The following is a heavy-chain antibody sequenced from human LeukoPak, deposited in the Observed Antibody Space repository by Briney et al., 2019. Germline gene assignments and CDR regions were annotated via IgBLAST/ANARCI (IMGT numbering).Heavy chain of an antibody. Sequence: SETVSLTCTVSGGSISSGSYYWSWIRQPAGKGLEWIGRIYTSGSTNYNPSLKSRVTISVDTSKNQFSLKLSSVTAADTAVYYCARGPRLNWFDPWGQGTLVTVSS. CDR3: ARGPRLNWFDP. J-gene: IGHJ5*02. V-gene: IGHV4-61*02. CDR1: GGSISSGSYY. CDR2: IYTSGST.